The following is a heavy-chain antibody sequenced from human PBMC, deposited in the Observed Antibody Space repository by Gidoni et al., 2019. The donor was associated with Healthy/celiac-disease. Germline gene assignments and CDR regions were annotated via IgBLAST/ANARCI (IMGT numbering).Heavy chain of an antibody. CDR1: GFSLSTSGVG. D-gene: IGHD4-17*01. Sequence: QITLKESGPTLVKPTQTLTLTCTFSGFSLSTSGVGVGWIRQPPGKALEWLALIYWDDDKRYSPSLKSRLTITKDTSKNQVVLTMTNMDPVDTATYYCAHTTTVTVPSYFDYWGQGTLVTVSS. CDR2: IYWDDDK. V-gene: IGHV2-5*02. J-gene: IGHJ4*02. CDR3: AHTTTVTVPSYFDY.